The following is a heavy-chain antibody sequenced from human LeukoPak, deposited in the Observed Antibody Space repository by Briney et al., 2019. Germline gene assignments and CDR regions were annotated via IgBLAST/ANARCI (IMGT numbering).Heavy chain of an antibody. Sequence: GGSLRLSCAASGFTFSSYGMHWVRQAPGQGLEWVAFIRYDGRTDYYADSVKGRFTISRDNSKFMVYLQMNSLRAEDTAVYYCARALSVWTVTSPYDYWGQGTLVTVSS. CDR2: IRYDGRTD. V-gene: IGHV3-30*02. CDR1: GFTFSSYG. D-gene: IGHD4-17*01. J-gene: IGHJ4*02. CDR3: ARALSVWTVTSPYDY.